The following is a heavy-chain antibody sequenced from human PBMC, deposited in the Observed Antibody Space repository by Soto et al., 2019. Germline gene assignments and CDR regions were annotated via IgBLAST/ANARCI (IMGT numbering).Heavy chain of an antibody. J-gene: IGHJ4*02. CDR1: GFTFSSYA. D-gene: IGHD2-15*01. V-gene: IGHV3-30-3*01. CDR2: ISYDGSNK. Sequence: QVQLVESGGGVVQPGRSLRLSCAASGFTFSSYAMHWVRQAPGKGLEWVAVISYDGSNKYYADSVKGRFTISRDNSKKPQYLQISSLRAEDTAVYYWARCRVLGGYWGQGTLVTVSS. CDR3: ARCRVLGGY.